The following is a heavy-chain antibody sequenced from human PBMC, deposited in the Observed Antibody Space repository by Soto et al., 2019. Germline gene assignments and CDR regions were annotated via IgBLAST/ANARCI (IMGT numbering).Heavy chain of an antibody. D-gene: IGHD2-15*01. CDR3: ARVSRGYYDY. J-gene: IGHJ4*02. CDR1: GGSFTDYF. Sequence: PSETLSLTCAVYGGSFTDYFWAWIRQPPGKGLEWIGEINHRGTTNYNPSRESRVTISLDKSQRQFSLKLSSVTAAATAIYYCARVSRGYYDYWAQGSLVTVSS. V-gene: IGHV4-34*01. CDR2: INHRGTT.